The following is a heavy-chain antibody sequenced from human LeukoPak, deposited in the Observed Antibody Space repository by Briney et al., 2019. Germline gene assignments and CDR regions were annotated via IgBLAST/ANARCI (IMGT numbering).Heavy chain of an antibody. D-gene: IGHD5-24*01. V-gene: IGHV3-64*01. J-gene: IGHJ4*02. CDR1: GFTFSSYA. CDR3: ARGRDGYNPYYFDY. CDR2: ISSNGGST. Sequence: GGSLRLSCAASGFTFSSYAMHWVRQAPGKGLEYVSAISSNGGSTYYASSVKGRFTISRDNSKNTLYLQMGSLRAEDMAVYYCARGRDGYNPYYFDYWGQGTLVTVSS.